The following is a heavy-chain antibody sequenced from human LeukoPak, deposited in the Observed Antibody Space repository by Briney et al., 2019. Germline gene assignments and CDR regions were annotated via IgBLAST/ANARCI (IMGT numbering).Heavy chain of an antibody. CDR1: GFTFSGYA. CDR3: AKYPWHCGGDCYSDFDY. CDR2: ISGSGGRS. D-gene: IGHD2-21*02. J-gene: IGHJ4*02. V-gene: IGHV3-23*01. Sequence: PGGSLTLSCTPSGFTFSGYAMSWLRQAPGKGLEWVSAISGSGGRSYYADSVKGRFTISRNNSKNTLYLQMNRLRAEDAAVYYCAKYPWHCGGDCYSDFDYWGPGTLVTVSS.